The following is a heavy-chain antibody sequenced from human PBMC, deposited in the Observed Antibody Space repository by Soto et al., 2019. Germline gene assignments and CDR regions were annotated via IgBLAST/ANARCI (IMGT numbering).Heavy chain of an antibody. CDR2: FYDSRST. Sequence: EVQLVESGGGLVQRGVSLRLSCEVSGINITGHYMGWARQAPGKGLEWISIFYDSRSTYYAASVKGRFTISSGTPKNALHLQMNSLQVADTARYYCVRVGPGAVAGTPHHWGQGTPVTVSS. J-gene: IGHJ1*01. CDR1: GINITGHY. V-gene: IGHV3-53*01. CDR3: VRVGPGAVAGTPHH. D-gene: IGHD6-19*01.